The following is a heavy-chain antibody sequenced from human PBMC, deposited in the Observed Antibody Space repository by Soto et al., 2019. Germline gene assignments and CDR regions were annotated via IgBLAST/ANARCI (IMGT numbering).Heavy chain of an antibody. V-gene: IGHV1-69*01. CDR3: ARTDYDILTGYPRDYFDY. CDR2: IIPIFGTA. J-gene: IGHJ4*02. Sequence: QVQLVQSGAEVKKPGSSVKVSCKASGGTFSSYAISWVRQAPGQGLEWMGGIIPIFGTANYAQKFQGRVTINADESTSTAYMELSSLRSEDTAVYYCARTDYDILTGYPRDYFDYWGQGTLVTVSS. D-gene: IGHD3-9*01. CDR1: GGTFSSYA.